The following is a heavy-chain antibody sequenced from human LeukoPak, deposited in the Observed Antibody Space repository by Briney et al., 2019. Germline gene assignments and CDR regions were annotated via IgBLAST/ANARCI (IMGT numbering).Heavy chain of an antibody. CDR1: GYSFTSYW. CDR3: ARSFPSYDFWSGSPPYYYFDY. J-gene: IGHJ4*02. Sequence: GESLKISCKGSGYSFTSYWIGWVRQMPGKGLEWMGIIYPGDSDTRYSPSFQGQVTISADKSISTAYLQWSSLKASDTAMYYCARSFPSYDFWSGSPPYYYFDYWSQGTLVTVSS. V-gene: IGHV5-51*01. CDR2: IYPGDSDT. D-gene: IGHD3-3*01.